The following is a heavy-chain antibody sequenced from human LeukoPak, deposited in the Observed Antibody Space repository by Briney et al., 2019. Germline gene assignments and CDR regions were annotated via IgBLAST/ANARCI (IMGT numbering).Heavy chain of an antibody. CDR1: GFRFSNYA. J-gene: IGHJ5*02. D-gene: IGHD3-22*01. CDR3: AHTDSYYFDSGMVS. Sequence: GGSLRLSCTASGFRFSNYAMNWVRQAPGKGLEWVSVISGGGSSTNYADSVKGRFTISRENSKNTLYLQMNSLRAEDTAVYYCAHTDSYYFDSGMVSWGQGALVTVSS. CDR2: ISGGGSST. V-gene: IGHV3-23*01.